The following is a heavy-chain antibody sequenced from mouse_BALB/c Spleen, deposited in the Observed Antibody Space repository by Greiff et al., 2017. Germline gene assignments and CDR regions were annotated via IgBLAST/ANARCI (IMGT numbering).Heavy chain of an antibody. V-gene: IGHV7-1*02. Sequence: EVKLVESGPGLVAPSQSLSITCTVSGFSLTGYGVNWVRQPPGKRLEWIAASRNKANDYTTEYSASVKGRFIVSRDTSQSILYLQMNALRAEDTAIYYCARDAGGNYGTFDYWGQGTTLTVSS. CDR3: ARDAGGNYGTFDY. J-gene: IGHJ2*01. CDR2: SRNKANDYTT. CDR1: GFSLTGYG. D-gene: IGHD2-1*01.